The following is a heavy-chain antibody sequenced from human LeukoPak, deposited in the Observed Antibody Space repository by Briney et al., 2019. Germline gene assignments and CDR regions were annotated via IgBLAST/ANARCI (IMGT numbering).Heavy chain of an antibody. V-gene: IGHV4-34*01. CDR1: GGSFSGYY. CDR2: INHSGST. Sequence: PSETLSLTCAVYGGSFSGYYWSWIRQPPGKGLEWIGEINHSGSTNYNPSLKSRVTMSVDTSKNQFSLKLSSVTAADTAVYDCASTSGYDQYNWFDPWGQGTLVTVSS. D-gene: IGHD5-12*01. J-gene: IGHJ5*02. CDR3: ASTSGYDQYNWFDP.